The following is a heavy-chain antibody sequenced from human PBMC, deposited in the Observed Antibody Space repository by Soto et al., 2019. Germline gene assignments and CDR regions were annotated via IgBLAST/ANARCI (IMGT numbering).Heavy chain of an antibody. Sequence: ASVKVSCKASGYTFTTYGINWVRRAPGQGLEWMGWISAYNGDTNYAQKLQGRVTMTTDTSTSTAYMELRSLRSDDTAMYYCARHSSSSPYYYMDVWGKGTTVTVSS. CDR3: ARHSSSSPYYYMDV. CDR1: GYTFTTYG. CDR2: ISAYNGDT. D-gene: IGHD6-6*01. V-gene: IGHV1-18*01. J-gene: IGHJ6*03.